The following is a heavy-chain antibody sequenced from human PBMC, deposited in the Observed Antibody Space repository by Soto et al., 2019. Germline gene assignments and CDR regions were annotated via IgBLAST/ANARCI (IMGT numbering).Heavy chain of an antibody. CDR3: ARGEDKGRRYSYGTGGLYYYYGMDV. D-gene: IGHD5-18*01. V-gene: IGHV1-69*01. CDR2: IIPIFGTA. CDR1: GGTFSSYA. J-gene: IGHJ6*02. Sequence: QVQLVQSGAEVKKPGSSVKVSCKASGGTFSSYAISWVRQAPGQGLEWMGGIIPIFGTANYAQKFQGRVTITADESTSTAYMALSSLRSEDTAVYYCARGEDKGRRYSYGTGGLYYYYGMDVWGQGTTVTVSS.